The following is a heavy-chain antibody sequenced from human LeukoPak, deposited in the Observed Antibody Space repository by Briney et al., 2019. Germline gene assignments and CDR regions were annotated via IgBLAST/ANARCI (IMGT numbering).Heavy chain of an antibody. CDR3: AKDQDYTNHGLDY. J-gene: IGHJ4*02. CDR1: GFTFSSYA. V-gene: IGHV3-23*01. D-gene: IGHD4-11*01. Sequence: GGSLRLSCAASGFTFSSYAMSWVRQAPGKGLEWVSAISGSGGYTYYADSVKGRFTISRDNSKNTLYLQMNSLRAEDTAVYFCAKDQDYTNHGLDYWGQGTLVTASS. CDR2: ISGSGGYT.